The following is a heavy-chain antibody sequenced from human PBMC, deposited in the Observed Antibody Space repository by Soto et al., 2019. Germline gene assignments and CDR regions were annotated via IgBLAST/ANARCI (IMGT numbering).Heavy chain of an antibody. Sequence: GGSLRLSCVASGITFTNYWMHWVRQVPGKGLVWVARVDSSSSSTIYYADSVKGRFTISRDNAKNSLYLQMNSLRAEDTAVYYCARSGSLEYWGQGTLVTVSS. D-gene: IGHD1-26*01. CDR2: VDSSSSSTI. V-gene: IGHV3-48*01. J-gene: IGHJ4*02. CDR1: GITFTNYW. CDR3: ARSGSLEY.